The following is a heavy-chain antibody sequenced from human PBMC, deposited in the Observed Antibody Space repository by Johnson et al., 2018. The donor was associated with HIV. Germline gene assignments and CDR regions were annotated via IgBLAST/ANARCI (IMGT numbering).Heavy chain of an antibody. CDR3: AKSSSSFGAFDI. D-gene: IGHD6-6*01. CDR1: GFTFSSYA. Sequence: VQLVESGGGLVQPGGSLRLSCAASGFTFSSYALTWVRQAPGKGLEWVSAISGSGGSTYYADSVKGRFTISRDNSKNTLYLQMNSLRAEDTAVYYCAKSSSSFGAFDIWGQGTMVTVSS. J-gene: IGHJ3*02. V-gene: IGHV3-23*04. CDR2: ISGSGGST.